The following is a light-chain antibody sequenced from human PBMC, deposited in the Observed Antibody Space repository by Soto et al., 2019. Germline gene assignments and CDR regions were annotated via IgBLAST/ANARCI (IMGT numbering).Light chain of an antibody. CDR2: EVS. V-gene: IGLV2-14*01. CDR1: SSDVGGYNY. CDR3: SSYTSSSTLV. Sequence: QSVLTQPASVSGSHGQSITISCTGTSSDVGGYNYVSWYQQHPGKAPKLMIYEVSNRPSGVSNRFSGSKSGNTASLTISGLLAEDEADYYCSSYTSSSTLVFGGGTKLTVL. J-gene: IGLJ2*01.